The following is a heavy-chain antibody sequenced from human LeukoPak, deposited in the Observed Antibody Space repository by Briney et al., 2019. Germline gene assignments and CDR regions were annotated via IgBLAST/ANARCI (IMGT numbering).Heavy chain of an antibody. CDR2: ISWNSGSI. CDR1: GFTFDDYA. V-gene: IGHV3-9*01. D-gene: IGHD6-6*01. J-gene: IGHJ3*02. CDR3: AKDIGMAARAGAFDI. Sequence: GGSLRLSCAASGFTFDDYAMHWVRQAPGKGLEWVSGISWNSGSIGYADSVKGRFTISRDNAKNSLYLQMNSLRAEDTALYYCAKDIGMAARAGAFDIWGQGTMVTVSS.